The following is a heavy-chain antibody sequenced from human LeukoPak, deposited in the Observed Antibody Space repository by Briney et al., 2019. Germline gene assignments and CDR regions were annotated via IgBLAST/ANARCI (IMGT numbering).Heavy chain of an antibody. D-gene: IGHD6-13*01. CDR2: IYSGGST. CDR1: GFSISSNY. Sequence: GGSLRLSCAASGFSISSNYMSWVRQAPGKGLEWVSIIYSGGSTYYADSVKGRFTISRDISKNTVYLQMNSLRAEDTAVYYWARGYSSSCYGRGDYWGQGTLVTVSS. V-gene: IGHV3-66*01. CDR3: ARGYSSSCYGRGDY. J-gene: IGHJ4*02.